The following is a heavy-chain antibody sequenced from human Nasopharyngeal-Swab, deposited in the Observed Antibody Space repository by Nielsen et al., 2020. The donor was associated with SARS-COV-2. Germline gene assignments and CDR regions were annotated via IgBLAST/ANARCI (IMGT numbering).Heavy chain of an antibody. CDR2: ISGSGGST. CDR1: GFTFSSYA. J-gene: IGHJ3*02. V-gene: IGHV3-23*01. CDR3: AKDYYDSSGYHPDAFDI. Sequence: GESLKISCAASGFTFSSYAMSWVRQAPGKGLEGVSAISGSGGSTYYADSVKGRFTISRDNSKNTLYLQMNSLRAEDTAVYYCAKDYYDSSGYHPDAFDIWGQGTMVTVSS. D-gene: IGHD3-22*01.